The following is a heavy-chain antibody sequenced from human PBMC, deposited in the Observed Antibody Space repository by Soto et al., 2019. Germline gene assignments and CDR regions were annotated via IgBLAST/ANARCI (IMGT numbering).Heavy chain of an antibody. J-gene: IGHJ5*02. CDR2: VYWDDDK. Sequence: QITLKESGPMLVKPTQALTLTCTCSGFSLTTSGVGVGWIRQPPGKALGWLALVYWDDDKRYSPSLTNRLTLSRDTSKNQVVLTLTNVDPTDTGTYFCAHKGGFGYPESWGQEIMVTVSS. D-gene: IGHD5-18*01. V-gene: IGHV2-5*02. CDR3: AHKGGFGYPES. CDR1: GFSLTTSGVG.